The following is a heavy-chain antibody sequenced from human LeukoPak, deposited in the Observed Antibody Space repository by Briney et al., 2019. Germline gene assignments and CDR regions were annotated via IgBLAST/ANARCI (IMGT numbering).Heavy chain of an antibody. CDR1: GFTFSNYN. CDR3: ARADDSSSGYFDY. Sequence: GGSLRLSVAPSGFTFSNYNMSWIRQAQGKGRDWVSYISNSGNTIKYADSMKGRFTISRDNAKNSLYLQMDSLRAEDTAVYYCARADDSSSGYFDYWGQGTLVTVSS. CDR2: ISNSGNTI. J-gene: IGHJ4*02. V-gene: IGHV3-11*04. D-gene: IGHD6-6*01.